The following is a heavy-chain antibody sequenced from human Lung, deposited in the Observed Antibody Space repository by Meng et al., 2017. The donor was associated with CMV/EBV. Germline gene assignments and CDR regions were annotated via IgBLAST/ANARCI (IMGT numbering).Heavy chain of an antibody. J-gene: IGHJ4*02. CDR1: GFGFSGFA. V-gene: IGHV3-30*02. D-gene: IGHD6-19*01. Sequence: GESLKISCVASGFGFSGFAMQWVRQTPGKGLEWVALIQYDGSNKYYADSVKGRFTISRDNSKHTLSLQMNSLRPEDTAVYLCAKTGSGWCADYWGQGTLVTVSS. CDR2: IQYDGSNK. CDR3: AKTGSGWCADY.